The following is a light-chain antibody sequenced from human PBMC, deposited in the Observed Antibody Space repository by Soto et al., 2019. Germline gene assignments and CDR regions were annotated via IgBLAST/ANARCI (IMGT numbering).Light chain of an antibody. Sequence: QSVLTQPPSVSGAPGQRVTISCTGSSSNIGAGYDVHWYQQLPGTAPKLLIYGNSNRPSGVPDRFSGSKSGTSASLAITGLQAEDEADYYRQSYESSLSVSYVFGTGTKLTVL. CDR3: QSYESSLSVSYV. CDR2: GNS. CDR1: SSNIGAGYD. J-gene: IGLJ1*01. V-gene: IGLV1-40*01.